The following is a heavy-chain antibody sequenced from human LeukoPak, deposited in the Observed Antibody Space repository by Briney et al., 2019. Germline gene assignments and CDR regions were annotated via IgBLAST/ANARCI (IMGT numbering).Heavy chain of an antibody. D-gene: IGHD2-2*01. CDR1: GGSISSYY. CDR3: ARVWWGTSFADCYMDV. Sequence: SETLSLTCTVSGGSISSYYWSWIRQPPGKGLEWIGYIYYSGSTNYNPSLKSRVTISVDTSKNQFSLKLSSVTAADTAVYYCARVWWGTSFADCYMDVWGKGTTVTVSS. CDR2: IYYSGST. V-gene: IGHV4-59*01. J-gene: IGHJ6*03.